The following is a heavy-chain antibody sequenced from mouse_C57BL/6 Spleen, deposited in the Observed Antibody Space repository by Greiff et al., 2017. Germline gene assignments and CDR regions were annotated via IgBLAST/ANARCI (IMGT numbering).Heavy chain of an antibody. CDR1: GYTFTDYE. V-gene: IGHV1-15*01. D-gene: IGHD1-1*01. Sequence: VQLQQSGAELVRPGASVTLSCKASGYTFTDYEMHWVKQTPVHGLEWIGAIDPETGGTAYNQKFKGKAILTADKSSSTAYMALRSLTSEDSAVYYCTTTVVATKYFDVWGTGTTVTVSS. J-gene: IGHJ1*03. CDR3: TTTVVATKYFDV. CDR2: IDPETGGT.